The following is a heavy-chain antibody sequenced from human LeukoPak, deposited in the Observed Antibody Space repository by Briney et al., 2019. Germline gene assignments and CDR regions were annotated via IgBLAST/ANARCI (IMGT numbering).Heavy chain of an antibody. Sequence: PGGSLRLSCAASGFTVSSNYMSWVRQAPGKGLEWVSVIYSGGSTYYADSVKGRFTISRDNSKNTLYLQMNSLRAEDTAAYYCAREMWDSYGYVDYWGQGTLVTVSS. CDR1: GFTVSSNY. V-gene: IGHV3-66*01. CDR3: AREMWDSYGYVDY. CDR2: IYSGGST. J-gene: IGHJ4*02. D-gene: IGHD5-18*01.